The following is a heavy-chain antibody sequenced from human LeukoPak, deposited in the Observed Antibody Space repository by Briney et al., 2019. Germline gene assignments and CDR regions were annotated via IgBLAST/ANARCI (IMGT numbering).Heavy chain of an antibody. V-gene: IGHV3-48*01. Sequence: TGGSLRLSCAASGFTFSSYSMNWVRQAPGKGLEWVSYISSSSSTIYYADSVKGRFTISRDNAKNSLYLQMNSLRAEDTAVYYCARVARDAYYDFWSGYPDPLTPTFDYWGQGTLVTVSS. CDR1: GFTFSSYS. CDR3: ARVARDAYYDFWSGYPDPLTPTFDY. J-gene: IGHJ4*02. CDR2: ISSSSSTI. D-gene: IGHD3-3*01.